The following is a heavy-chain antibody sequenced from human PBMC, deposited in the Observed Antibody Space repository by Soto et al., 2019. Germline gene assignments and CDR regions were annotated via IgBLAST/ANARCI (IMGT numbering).Heavy chain of an antibody. V-gene: IGHV4-59*01. CDR3: ARSEGVLRFLEWSPHYMDV. D-gene: IGHD3-3*01. Sequence: SATLSLTCTVSGGSISSYYWSWIRQPPGKGLEWIGYIYYSGSTNYNPSRKSRVTISVDTSKNQFSLKLSSVTAADTAVYYCARSEGVLRFLEWSPHYMDVWGKGTTVTVS. CDR1: GGSISSYY. J-gene: IGHJ6*03. CDR2: IYYSGST.